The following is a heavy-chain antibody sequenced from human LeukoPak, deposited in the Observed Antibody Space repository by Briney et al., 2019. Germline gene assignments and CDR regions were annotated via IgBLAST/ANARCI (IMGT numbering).Heavy chain of an antibody. D-gene: IGHD3-22*01. CDR2: ISWNSKNI. CDR1: GFTFDDYA. Sequence: GGSLRLSRAASGFTFDDYAMFWVRQAPGKGLEWVSGISWNSKNIGYAASVKGRFTISRDNAKNSLYLQMNSLRAEDTAFYYCAKGNRDSSGFYYYYGMDVWGQGTTVTVSS. CDR3: AKGNRDSSGFYYYYGMDV. V-gene: IGHV3-9*01. J-gene: IGHJ6*02.